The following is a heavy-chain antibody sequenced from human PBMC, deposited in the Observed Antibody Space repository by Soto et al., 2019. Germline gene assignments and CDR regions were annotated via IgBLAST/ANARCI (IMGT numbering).Heavy chain of an antibody. CDR2: VDYNSGRT. CDR3: ARDLYGFWSGYVPGGYYYYMDG. CDR1: RYTFTSHY. Sequence: APVKVSSKATRYTFTSHYMHCVLQAPGQRLEWMGLVDYNSGRTSYAQKFQGRVTMIRDTSTSKVYMELSSLRSEERAVYYCARDLYGFWSGYVPGGYYYYMDGLGKGTTVTVYS. J-gene: IGHJ6*03. V-gene: IGHV1-46*03. D-gene: IGHD3-3*01.